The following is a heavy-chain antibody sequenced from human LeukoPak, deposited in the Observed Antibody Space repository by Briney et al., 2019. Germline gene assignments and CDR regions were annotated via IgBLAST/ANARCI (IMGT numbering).Heavy chain of an antibody. J-gene: IGHJ4*02. V-gene: IGHV3-20*04. D-gene: IGHD1-26*01. CDR1: GFIFGDSA. CDR2: INWNGGRT. CDR3: ARHLRPQLVGATTEAPFGY. Sequence: PGGSLRLSCAASGFIFGDSAMSWVRQAPGKGLEWVSDINWNGGRTSYADSVKGRFIISRDNTKKSLYLHMKSLRAGDTALYYCARHLRPQLVGATTEAPFGYWGQGTLVIVSS.